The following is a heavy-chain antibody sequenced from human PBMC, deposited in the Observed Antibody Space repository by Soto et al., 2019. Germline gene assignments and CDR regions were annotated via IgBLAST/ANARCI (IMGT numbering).Heavy chain of an antibody. CDR3: ARHHVRGRTIAGASEF. J-gene: IGHJ4*02. CDR1: GKSLSGYY. D-gene: IGHD1-26*01. CDR2: IHHSGNT. Sequence: SETLSLTCAVYGKSLSGYYWSWIRQPPGKALGWIGEIHHSGNTNYNQSLKSRATISVDRSKTHLFLSLSSVTAADTAMYYCARHHVRGRTIAGASEFWGKGTRVTVPS. V-gene: IGHV4-34*01.